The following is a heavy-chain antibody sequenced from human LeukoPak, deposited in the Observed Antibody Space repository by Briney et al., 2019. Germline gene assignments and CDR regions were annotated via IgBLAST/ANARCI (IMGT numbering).Heavy chain of an antibody. Sequence: SVKISCKASGGTFSSYAISWVRQAPGQGLEWMGGIIPIFGTANYAQKFQGRVTITTDESTSAAYMELSSLRSEDTAVYYCARDYVDIVATIGDAFDIWGQGTMVTVSS. J-gene: IGHJ3*02. D-gene: IGHD5-12*01. CDR1: GGTFSSYA. V-gene: IGHV1-69*05. CDR3: ARDYVDIVATIGDAFDI. CDR2: IIPIFGTA.